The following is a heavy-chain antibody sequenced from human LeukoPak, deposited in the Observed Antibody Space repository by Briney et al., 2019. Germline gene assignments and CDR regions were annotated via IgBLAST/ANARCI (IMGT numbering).Heavy chain of an antibody. CDR3: ARVLAIFGLDTTDFYMDV. J-gene: IGHJ6*03. CDR1: GDSISSYY. D-gene: IGHD3/OR15-3a*01. CDR2: VYVTGST. Sequence: SETLSLTCTVPGDSISSYYWSWIRQPAGKGLEWIGRVYVTGSTNLNPALQSRVTMSVDTSKNQFSLKLTSVTAADTAVYYCARVLAIFGLDTTDFYMDVWGKGTTVTVSS. V-gene: IGHV4-4*07.